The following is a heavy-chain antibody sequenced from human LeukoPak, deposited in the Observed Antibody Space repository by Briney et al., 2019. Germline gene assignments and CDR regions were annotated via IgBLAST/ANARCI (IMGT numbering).Heavy chain of an antibody. V-gene: IGHV4-38-2*02. CDR3: ERVTGYMIEDYFDY. CDR1: GYSISSGYY. Sequence: SETLSLTCTVSGYSISSGYYWGWIRQPPGKGLEWIASIYHSGSTYYNPSLKSRVTISVDTSKNQLSLQLRSVSAADTAVYYCERVTGYMIEDYFDYWGGGILVTVSS. D-gene: IGHD3-9*01. CDR2: IYHSGST. J-gene: IGHJ4*02.